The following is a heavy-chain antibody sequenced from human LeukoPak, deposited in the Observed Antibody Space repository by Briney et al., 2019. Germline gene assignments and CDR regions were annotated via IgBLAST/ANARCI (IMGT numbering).Heavy chain of an antibody. CDR2: ISGSGGST. CDR1: GFTFSSYA. Sequence: GGSLRLSCAASGFTFSSYAMSWVRQAPGKGLEWVSNISGSGGSTYYADSVKGRFTISRDNSKNTLYLQMNSLKTEDTAMYYCAKDYSKTSYYGSGTYYRPNWFDPWGQGTLVTVFS. J-gene: IGHJ5*02. D-gene: IGHD3-10*01. V-gene: IGHV3-23*01. CDR3: AKDYSKTSYYGSGTYYRPNWFDP.